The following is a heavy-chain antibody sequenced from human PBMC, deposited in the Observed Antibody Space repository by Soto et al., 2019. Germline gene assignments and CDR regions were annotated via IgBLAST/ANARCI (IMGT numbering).Heavy chain of an antibody. V-gene: IGHV1-8*01. D-gene: IGHD1-26*01. J-gene: IGHJ4*02. CDR2: MQPSSGRT. CDR1: GYSFTSLD. CDR3: ARGVTAGVDF. Sequence: QVQLVQSGAEVREPGASVKVSCKASGYSFTSLDINWVRQTTGQGLEWMGWMQPSSGRTGYAQKFQGRVTMTRDTSINTADMELSSLTSDDTAFHYCARGVTAGVDFWGQGTLVTVSS.